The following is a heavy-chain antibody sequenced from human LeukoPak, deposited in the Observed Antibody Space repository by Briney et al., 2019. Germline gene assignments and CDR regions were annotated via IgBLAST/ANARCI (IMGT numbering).Heavy chain of an antibody. CDR2: ISWNSGSI. J-gene: IGHJ6*03. Sequence: GVSLRLSCAASGFTFDDYAMHWVRQAPGKGLEWVSGISWNSGSIGYADSVKGRFTISRDNAKNSLYLQMNSLRAEDTALYYCAKDKGSSWYSRSYMDVWGKGTTVTVSS. D-gene: IGHD6-13*01. V-gene: IGHV3-9*01. CDR3: AKDKGSSWYSRSYMDV. CDR1: GFTFDDYA.